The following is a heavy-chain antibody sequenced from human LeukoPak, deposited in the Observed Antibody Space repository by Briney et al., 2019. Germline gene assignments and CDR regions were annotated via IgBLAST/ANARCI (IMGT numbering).Heavy chain of an antibody. CDR1: GYTFTGYY. V-gene: IGHV1-2*02. CDR3: ARDHGQWELLGWFDP. CDR2: LNPNSGGT. D-gene: IGHD1-26*01. Sequence: ASVKVSCKASGYTFTGYYMHWVRQAPGQGLEWMGWLNPNSGGTNYAQKFQGRVTMTRDTSISTAYMELSRLRSDDTAVYYCARDHGQWELLGWFDPWGQGTLVTVSS. J-gene: IGHJ5*02.